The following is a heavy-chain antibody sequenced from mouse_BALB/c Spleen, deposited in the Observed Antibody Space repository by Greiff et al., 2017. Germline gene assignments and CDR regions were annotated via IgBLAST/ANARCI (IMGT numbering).Heavy chain of an antibody. CDR1: GYTFTSYN. V-gene: IGHV1-12*01. D-gene: IGHD2-1*01. CDR3: ARGERGNYFFDY. Sequence: QVQLQQPGAELVKPGASVKMSCKASGYTFTSYNMHWVKQTPGQGLEWIGAIYPGNGDTSYNQKFKGKATLTADKSSSTAYMQLSSLTSEDSAVYYCARGERGNYFFDYWGQGTTLTVSS. J-gene: IGHJ2*01. CDR2: IYPGNGDT.